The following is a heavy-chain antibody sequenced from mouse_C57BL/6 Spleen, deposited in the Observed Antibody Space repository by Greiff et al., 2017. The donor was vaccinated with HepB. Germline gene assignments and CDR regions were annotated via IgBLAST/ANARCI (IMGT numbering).Heavy chain of an antibody. V-gene: IGHV1-64*01. Sequence: QVQLQQPGAELVKPGASVKLSCKASGYTFTSYWTPGVKQKPGQGLEWSGMFHPNSGSTNYNEKFKSKDTLTVDKSSSTSHMQLSSLTSEDSGVYYCAGRTTGFDYWGQGTTLTVSS. J-gene: IGHJ2*01. CDR1: GYTFTSYW. CDR3: AGRTTGFDY. CDR2: FHPNSGST. D-gene: IGHD1-1*01.